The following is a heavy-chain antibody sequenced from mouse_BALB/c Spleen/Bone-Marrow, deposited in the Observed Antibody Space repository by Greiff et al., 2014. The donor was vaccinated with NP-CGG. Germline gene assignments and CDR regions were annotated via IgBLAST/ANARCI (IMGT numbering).Heavy chain of an antibody. CDR3: ASLTYYAMDY. V-gene: IGHV5-17*02. Sequence: DVMLVESGGGLVQPGGFRKLSCAASGFTFSSFGMHWVRQAPEKGLEWVAYISSGSSAIYYADTVKGRFTISRDNPKNTLFLQMTSLRSEDTAMYYCASLTYYAMDYWGQGTSVTVSS. CDR1: GFTFSSFG. J-gene: IGHJ4*01. CDR2: ISSGSSAI.